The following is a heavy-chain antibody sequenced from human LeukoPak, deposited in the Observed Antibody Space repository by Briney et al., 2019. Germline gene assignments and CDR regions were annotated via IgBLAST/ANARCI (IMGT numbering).Heavy chain of an antibody. CDR2: ISSSGSYI. V-gene: IGHV3-21*01. J-gene: IGHJ4*02. CDR3: ARDLDRGGAAVFGY. CDR1: GFTFSSYS. Sequence: PGGSLRLSCAASGFTFSSYSMNWVRQAPGKGLEWVSSISSSGSYIYYADSVKGRFTISRDNAKNSLYLQMNSLRAEDTAVYYCARDLDRGGAAVFGYWGQGTLVTVSS. D-gene: IGHD6-13*01.